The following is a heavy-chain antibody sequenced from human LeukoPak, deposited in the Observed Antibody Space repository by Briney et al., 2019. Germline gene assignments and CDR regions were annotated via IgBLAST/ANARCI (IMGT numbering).Heavy chain of an antibody. Sequence: ASVKVSCKASGYTFTGYYMHWVRQAPGQGLEWMGWINPNSGGTNYAQKFQGRVTMTRDTSISTAYMELSRLRSDDTAVYCCARDRGSGYYDSSGYSDYWGQGTLVTVSS. D-gene: IGHD3-22*01. J-gene: IGHJ4*02. V-gene: IGHV1-2*02. CDR2: INPNSGGT. CDR3: ARDRGSGYYDSSGYSDY. CDR1: GYTFTGYY.